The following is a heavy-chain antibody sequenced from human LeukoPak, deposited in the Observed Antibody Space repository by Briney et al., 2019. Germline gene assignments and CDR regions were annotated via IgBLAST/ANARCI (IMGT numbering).Heavy chain of an antibody. CDR3: ARDSGVVVPAAMGGWFDP. V-gene: IGHV1-8*01. CDR1: GYTFTSYD. Sequence: GALVKVSCKASGYTFTSYDINWVRQATGQGLEWMGWMNPNSGNTGYAQKFQGRVTMTRDTSTSTVYMELSSLRSEDTAVYYCARDSGVVVPAAMGGWFDPWGQGTLVTVSS. CDR2: MNPNSGNT. D-gene: IGHD2-2*01. J-gene: IGHJ5*02.